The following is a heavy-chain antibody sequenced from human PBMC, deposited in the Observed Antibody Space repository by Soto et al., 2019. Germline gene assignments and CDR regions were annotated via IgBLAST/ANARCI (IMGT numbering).Heavy chain of an antibody. CDR1: GFTVSSNY. CDR3: ARDLRYSSSRYAAEYFQH. V-gene: IGHV3-66*01. CDR2: IYSGGST. Sequence: GGSLRLSCAASGFTVSSNYMSWVRQAPGKGLEWVSVIYSGGSTYYADSVKGRFTISRDNSKNTLYLQMNSLRAEDTAVYYCARDLRYSSSRYAAEYFQHWGQGTLVTVSS. J-gene: IGHJ1*01. D-gene: IGHD6-13*01.